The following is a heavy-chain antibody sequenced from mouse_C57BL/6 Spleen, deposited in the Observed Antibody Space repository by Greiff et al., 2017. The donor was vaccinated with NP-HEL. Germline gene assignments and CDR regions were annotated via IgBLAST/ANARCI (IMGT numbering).Heavy chain of an antibody. D-gene: IGHD2-1*01. CDR3: ARRDGNYEGFAY. V-gene: IGHV1-61*01. J-gene: IGHJ3*01. CDR1: GYTFTSYW. CDR2: IYPSDSET. Sequence: QVQLQQPGAELVRPGSSVKLSCKASGYTFTSYWMDWVKQRPGQGLEWIGNIYPSDSETHYNQKFKDKATLTVDKSSSTAYMQLSSLTSEDSAVYYCARRDGNYEGFAYWGQGTLVTVSA.